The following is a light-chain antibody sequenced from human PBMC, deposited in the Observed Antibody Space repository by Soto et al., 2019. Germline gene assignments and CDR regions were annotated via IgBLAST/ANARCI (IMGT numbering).Light chain of an antibody. Sequence: DIPMTQSPSTLSASVGDRVTITCRASQRISSWLAWYQQKPGKAPKVLIYDASSLESGTPSRFSGSGSVTEFTLTLSGLQPDDFATYYCQQYSSYSTFGQGTKVEIK. J-gene: IGKJ1*01. CDR3: QQYSSYST. CDR2: DAS. CDR1: QRISSW. V-gene: IGKV1-5*01.